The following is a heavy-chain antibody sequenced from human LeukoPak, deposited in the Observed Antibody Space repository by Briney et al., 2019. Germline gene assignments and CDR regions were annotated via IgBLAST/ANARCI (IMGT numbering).Heavy chain of an antibody. CDR1: GFAFSGSA. V-gene: IGHV3-73*01. Sequence: GGSPKLSCAASGFAFSGSAMHWVRQASGKGLEWVGRIRSKANSYATAYAASVKGRFTISRDDSKNTAYLQMNSLKTEDTAVYYCARRQNWNYGPLDYWGQGTLVTVSS. CDR3: ARRQNWNYGPLDY. D-gene: IGHD1-1*01. CDR2: IRSKANSYAT. J-gene: IGHJ4*02.